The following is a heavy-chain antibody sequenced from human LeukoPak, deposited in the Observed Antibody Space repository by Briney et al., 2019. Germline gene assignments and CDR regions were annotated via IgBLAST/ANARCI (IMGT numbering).Heavy chain of an antibody. CDR3: AKSFRSTSLDY. CDR2: ISGSGGST. V-gene: IGHV3-23*01. D-gene: IGHD2-2*01. Sequence: GGSLRLSCAASGFTSSSSAMSWVRQAPGKGLEWVSSISGSGGSTYYADSVKGRFTISRDNSRNTLYLQMNSLRAGDTAVYYCAKSFRSTSLDYWGQGTLVTVSS. J-gene: IGHJ4*02. CDR1: GFTSSSSA.